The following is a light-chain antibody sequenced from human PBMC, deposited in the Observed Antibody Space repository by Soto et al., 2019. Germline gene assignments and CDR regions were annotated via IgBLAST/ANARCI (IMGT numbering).Light chain of an antibody. J-gene: IGKJ1*01. V-gene: IGKV1-5*03. Sequence: DIHLTQSPSTLSASVGDRVTITCRASQSISILLAWYQQKPGKAPNHLIYATSTLETGVSSRFSGSGSGTEFTLTISSLQPDDSATYCCQHYNDFSWTFGQGTKVEIK. CDR3: QHYNDFSWT. CDR1: QSISIL. CDR2: ATS.